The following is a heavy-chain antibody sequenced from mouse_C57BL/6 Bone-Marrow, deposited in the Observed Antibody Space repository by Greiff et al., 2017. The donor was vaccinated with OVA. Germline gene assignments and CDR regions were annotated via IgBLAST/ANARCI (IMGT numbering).Heavy chain of an antibody. CDR3: ARERVRRRYYYAMDY. J-gene: IGHJ4*01. V-gene: IGHV1-55*01. CDR2: IYPGSGST. Sequence: QVQLQQPGAELVKPGASVKMSCKASGYTFTSYWITWVKQRPGQGLEWIGDIYPGSGSTNYNEKFKSKATLTVDTSSSTAYMQLSSLTSEDSAVYYCARERVRRRYYYAMDYWGQGTSVTVSS. D-gene: IGHD2-14*01. CDR1: GYTFTSYW.